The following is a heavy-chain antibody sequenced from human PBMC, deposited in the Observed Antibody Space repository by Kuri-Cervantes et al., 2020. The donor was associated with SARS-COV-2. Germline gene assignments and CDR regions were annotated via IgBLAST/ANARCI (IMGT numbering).Heavy chain of an antibody. D-gene: IGHD3-10*01. V-gene: IGHV1-45*02. CDR1: GVSFDYRF. J-gene: IGHJ4*02. Sequence: SVKVSCKASGVSFDYRFLHWVRQAPGQALEWMGWITPFNGNTNYAQRFQDRVTMTTDTSTSTAYMELRSLRSDDTAVYYCVRDGTVSLFDYWGQGTLVTVSS. CDR2: ITPFNGNT. CDR3: VRDGTVSLFDY.